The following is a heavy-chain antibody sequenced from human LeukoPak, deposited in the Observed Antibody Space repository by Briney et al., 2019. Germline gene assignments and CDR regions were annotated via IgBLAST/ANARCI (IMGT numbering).Heavy chain of an antibody. CDR1: GYTFIAYD. Sequence: ASVKVSCKASGYTFIAYDMHWMRQAPGQRLEWMGWINPSNGGTNFAQKFQGRVTMTRDTSISTAYMELSRLRSDDTAVYYCARDPGAQIYAGTLANDYWGQGTLVTVSS. V-gene: IGHV1-2*02. CDR3: ARDPGAQIYAGTLANDY. J-gene: IGHJ4*02. D-gene: IGHD6-13*01. CDR2: INPSNGGT.